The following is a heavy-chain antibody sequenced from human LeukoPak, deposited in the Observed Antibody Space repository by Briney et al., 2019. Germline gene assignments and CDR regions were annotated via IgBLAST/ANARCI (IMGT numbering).Heavy chain of an antibody. V-gene: IGHV3-7*01. Sequence: PGGSLRLSCAASGFTSSSYWMSWVRQAPGKGLEWVANIQQGGSAKYYMDSVKCRFTISRDDAKSSLYLQMNSLRAEDTAVYFCARIRGDGSTFEYWGQGTLVTVSS. D-gene: IGHD5-24*01. J-gene: IGHJ4*02. CDR3: ARIRGDGSTFEY. CDR2: IQQGGSAK. CDR1: GFTSSSYW.